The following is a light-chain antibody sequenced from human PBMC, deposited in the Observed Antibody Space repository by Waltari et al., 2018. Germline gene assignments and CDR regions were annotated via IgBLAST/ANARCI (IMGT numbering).Light chain of an antibody. V-gene: IGLV2-8*01. CDR3: SSYVGYKNNYV. CDR1: SSDVGGYNY. J-gene: IGLJ1*01. Sequence: QSALTQPPSASGSPGQSVTISCTGTSSDVGGYNYVSWYQQYPGKAPNVMIYGVNKRTAGVPDRFSGSKSGNTASLTVSGLQAEDEADYYCSSYVGYKNNYVFGTGTKVTVL. CDR2: GVN.